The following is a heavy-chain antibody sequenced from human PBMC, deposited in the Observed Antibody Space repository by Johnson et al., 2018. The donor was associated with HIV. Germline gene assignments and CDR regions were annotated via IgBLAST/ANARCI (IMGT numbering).Heavy chain of an antibody. CDR2: ISYDGSNK. V-gene: IGHV3-30-3*01. CDR1: GFTFISYA. Sequence: QVQLVESGGGVVQPGRSLRLSCAASGFTFISYAMHWVRQAPGKGLEWVAVISYDGSNKYYADSVKGRFTISRDNSKNTLYVQMNSLRDEDTAVYYCARGMGLQLGNALDIWGQGTMVTVSS. D-gene: IGHD1-1*01. J-gene: IGHJ3*02. CDR3: ARGMGLQLGNALDI.